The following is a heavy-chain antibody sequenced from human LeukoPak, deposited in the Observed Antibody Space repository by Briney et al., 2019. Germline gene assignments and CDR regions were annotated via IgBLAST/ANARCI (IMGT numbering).Heavy chain of an antibody. D-gene: IGHD7-27*01. Sequence: PGGSLRLCCAASGFTFSSYAMSWVRQAPGKGLEWVSAISAGGGSTCYGDSVKGRFTISRDNSKNTLYLQMNSLRAEDTAIYYCAKESANWGYNWFDPWGQGTLVTVSS. CDR3: AKESANWGYNWFDP. V-gene: IGHV3-23*01. CDR2: ISAGGGST. CDR1: GFTFSSYA. J-gene: IGHJ5*02.